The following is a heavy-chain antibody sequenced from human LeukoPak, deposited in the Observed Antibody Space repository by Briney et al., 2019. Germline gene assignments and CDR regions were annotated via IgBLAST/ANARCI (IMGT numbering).Heavy chain of an antibody. V-gene: IGHV3-43*02. CDR3: ASQPKYYYGSGSYWGAFDI. J-gene: IGHJ3*02. CDR2: ISGDT. Sequence: GGSLRLSCAASGFTSDDHAMHWVRQAPGKGLEWVSLISGDTYYADSVKGRFTISRDNSKNSLYLQMNSLRTDDTALYYCASQPKYYYGSGSYWGAFDIWGQGTMVTVSS. CDR1: GFTSDDHA. D-gene: IGHD3-10*01.